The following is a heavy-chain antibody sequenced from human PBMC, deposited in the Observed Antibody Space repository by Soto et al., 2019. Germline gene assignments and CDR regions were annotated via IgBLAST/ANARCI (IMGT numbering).Heavy chain of an antibody. CDR2: INTNGVNT. CDR3: ARGRVEDSSGWATYFDY. D-gene: IGHD6-19*01. J-gene: IGHJ4*02. V-gene: IGHV3-64*01. Sequence: VQLVESGGGLVQPGGSLRLSCAASGFTFSGYSMFWVRQGPGNGLEYVSAINTNGVNTFYAKSVKGRFTISRDNSKNTMYLQMGSLRAEDMAVYYCARGRVEDSSGWATYFDYWGQGTLVTVSS. CDR1: GFTFSGYS.